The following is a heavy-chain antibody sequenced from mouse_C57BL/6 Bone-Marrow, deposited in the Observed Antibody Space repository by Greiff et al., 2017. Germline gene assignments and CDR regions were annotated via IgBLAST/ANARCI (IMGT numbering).Heavy chain of an antibody. CDR1: GFTFSDYG. CDR2: ISSGSSTI. J-gene: IGHJ2*01. Sequence: EVKLVESGGGLVKPGGSLTLSCAASGFTFSDYGMHWVRQAPEKGLEWVAYISSGSSTIYYADTVKGRFTISRDNAMNTRFLQMTSLRSEDTAMYYCARQSDYWCQGTTLTVSS. V-gene: IGHV5-17*01. CDR3: ARQSDY.